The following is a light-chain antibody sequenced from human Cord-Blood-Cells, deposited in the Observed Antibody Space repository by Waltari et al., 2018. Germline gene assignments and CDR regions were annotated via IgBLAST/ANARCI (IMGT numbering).Light chain of an antibody. V-gene: IGLV2-14*01. CDR1: SSDVGGYNY. Sequence: QSALTQPASVSGSPGQSITISCTGTSSDVGGYNYVSWYPQHPGKAPKLMIYDVSNRPSGVSNRFSGSKSGNTASLTISGLQADDEADYYCSSYTSSSTVCGGGTKLTVL. J-gene: IGLJ2*01. CDR3: SSYTSSSTV. CDR2: DVS.